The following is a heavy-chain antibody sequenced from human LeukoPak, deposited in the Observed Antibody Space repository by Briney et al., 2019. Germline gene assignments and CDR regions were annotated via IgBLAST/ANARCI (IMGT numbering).Heavy chain of an antibody. CDR3: AKAGILWFGESDYYYYYGMDV. CDR2: ISYDGSNK. J-gene: IGHJ6*02. V-gene: IGHV3-30*18. CDR1: GFTFSSYG. D-gene: IGHD3-10*01. Sequence: GGSLRLSCAASGFTFSSYGMHWVRQAPGKGLEWVAVISYDGSNKYYADSVKGRFTISRDNSKNTLYLQMNSLRAEDTAVCYCAKAGILWFGESDYYYYYGMDVWGQGTTVTVSS.